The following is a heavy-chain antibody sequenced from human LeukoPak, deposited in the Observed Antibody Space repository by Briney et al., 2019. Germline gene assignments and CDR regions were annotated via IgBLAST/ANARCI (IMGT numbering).Heavy chain of an antibody. Sequence: SETLSLTCTVSGGSISSYYWSWIRQPAGKGLEWIGRIYTSGSTNYNPSLNSRVTISVDTSNNQFSLKVNSVTAADTAVYYCARLVIPWGQGILVTVSS. CDR1: GGSISSYY. D-gene: IGHD3-10*01. CDR2: IYTSGST. V-gene: IGHV4-4*07. CDR3: ARLVIP. J-gene: IGHJ5*02.